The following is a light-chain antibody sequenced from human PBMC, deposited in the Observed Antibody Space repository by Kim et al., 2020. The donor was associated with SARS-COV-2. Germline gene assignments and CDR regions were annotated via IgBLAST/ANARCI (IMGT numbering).Light chain of an antibody. CDR3: ISYPTCTTRFYV. V-gene: IGLV2-14*03. J-gene: IGLJ1*01. CDR2: DIT. Sequence: ITNSATGTASGVGGHHYVSWYQQYPSKAPKLMIYDITDRPSRVSNRFSGSEAGNPASLTISGLQTEDAADYYCISYPTCTTRFYVFGTGTKVTVL. CDR1: ASGVGGHHY.